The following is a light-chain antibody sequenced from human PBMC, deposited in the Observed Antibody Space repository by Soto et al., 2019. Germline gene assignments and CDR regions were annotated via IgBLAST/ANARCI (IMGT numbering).Light chain of an antibody. CDR1: QNNKNY. J-gene: IGKJ1*01. CDR2: WAS. Sequence: DIVVTQSPDSLAVSLGERATINCKSSQNNKNYLAWYQQKAGQPPKLLIVWASTRASGVPDRFSGSGSGTDFTLTISSLQAEDVAVYYCQLYYNSWTFGQGTKVEIK. CDR3: QLYYNSWT. V-gene: IGKV4-1*01.